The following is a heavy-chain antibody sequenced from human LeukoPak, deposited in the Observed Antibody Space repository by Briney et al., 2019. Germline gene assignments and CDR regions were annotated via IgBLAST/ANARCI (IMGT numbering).Heavy chain of an antibody. V-gene: IGHV4-39*07. CDR1: GGSISSSSYY. Sequence: PSETLSLTCTVSGGSISSSSYYWGWIRQPPRKGLEWIGSIYYSGSTYYNPSLKSRVTISVDTSKNQFSLKLSSVTAADTAVYYCAAGSESYDSRGYSYYFDYWGQGTLVTVSS. J-gene: IGHJ4*02. CDR3: AAGSESYDSRGYSYYFDY. D-gene: IGHD3-22*01. CDR2: IYYSGST.